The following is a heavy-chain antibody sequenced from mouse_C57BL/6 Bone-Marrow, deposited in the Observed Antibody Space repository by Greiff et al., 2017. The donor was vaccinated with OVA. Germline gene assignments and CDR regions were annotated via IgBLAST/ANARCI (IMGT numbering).Heavy chain of an antibody. D-gene: IGHD1-1*01. CDR2: ISGGGGNT. J-gene: IGHJ1*03. CDR1: GFTFSSYT. V-gene: IGHV5-9*01. CDR3: ARQDYYGSSYRDWYFDV. Sequence: EVKVVESGGGLVKPGGSLKLSCAASGFTFSSYTMSWVRQTPEKRLEWVATISGGGGNTYYPDSVKGRFTISRDNAKNTLYLQMSSLRSEDTALYYWARQDYYGSSYRDWYFDVWGTGTTVTVSS.